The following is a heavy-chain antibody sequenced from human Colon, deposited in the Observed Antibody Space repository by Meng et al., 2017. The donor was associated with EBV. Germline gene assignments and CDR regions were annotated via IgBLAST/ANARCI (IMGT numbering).Heavy chain of an antibody. V-gene: IGHV4-4*02. CDR1: GGSISISTW. CDR3: ARYRLQNDYGDQLYYFDY. Sequence: QMHLQESGPGLVKPSGTLSLTCAVPGGSISISTWWSWVRQPPGKGLEWIGEIYHSGGTNYNPSLKSRVTISLDTSKNQFSLRLSSVTAADTAVYYCARYRLQNDYGDQLYYFDYWGQGTLVTVSS. J-gene: IGHJ4*02. D-gene: IGHD4-17*01. CDR2: IYHSGGT.